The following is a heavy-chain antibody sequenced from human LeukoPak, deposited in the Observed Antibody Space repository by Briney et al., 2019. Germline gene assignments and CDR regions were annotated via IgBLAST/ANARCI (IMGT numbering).Heavy chain of an antibody. Sequence: PSETLSLTCTVSGGSINSGGYYWSWIRQHPGKGLEWIGYIYYSGSTYYNPSLKSRVTISVDTSKNQFSLKLSSVTAADTAVYYCAREVYDFWSGYYRVYYYYYMDVWGKGTTVTVSS. CDR1: GGSINSGGYY. V-gene: IGHV4-31*03. CDR3: AREVYDFWSGYYRVYYYYYMDV. CDR2: IYYSGST. J-gene: IGHJ6*03. D-gene: IGHD3-3*01.